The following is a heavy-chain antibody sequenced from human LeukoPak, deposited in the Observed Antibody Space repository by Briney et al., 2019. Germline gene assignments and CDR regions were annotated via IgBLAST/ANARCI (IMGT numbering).Heavy chain of an antibody. J-gene: IGHJ5*02. Sequence: GSLRLSCAASGFTFNDHAMYCVRQPPGKGLEWIGSIYYNGHTFFNPSLKSRVTMSLDTSRNQVSLKLSSVTAADTAVYYCVRSPKGTAVTANWFDPWGQGTLVTVSS. CDR1: GFTFNDHA. D-gene: IGHD6-19*01. V-gene: IGHV4-38-2*01. CDR2: IYYNGHT. CDR3: VRSPKGTAVTANWFDP.